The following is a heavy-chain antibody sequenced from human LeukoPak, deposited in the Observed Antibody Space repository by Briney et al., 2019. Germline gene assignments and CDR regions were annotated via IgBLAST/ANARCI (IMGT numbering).Heavy chain of an antibody. V-gene: IGHV4-4*07. CDR2: IYTSGST. CDR3: TAERAGTIVDY. Sequence: ASETLSLTCTVSGGSISSYYWSWVRQPAGKGLEWIGRIYTSGSTNYNPSLKSRVTMSVEKSKNKFALKLSSVPAADTAVYYCTAERAGTIVDYWGQGTLVTVSS. D-gene: IGHD1-1*01. CDR1: GGSISSYY. J-gene: IGHJ4*02.